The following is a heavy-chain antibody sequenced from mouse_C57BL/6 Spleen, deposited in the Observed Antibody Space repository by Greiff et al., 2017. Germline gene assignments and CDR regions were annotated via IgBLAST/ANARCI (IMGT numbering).Heavy chain of an antibody. CDR2: INPNYGTT. Sequence: VHVKQSGPELVKPGASVKISCKASGYSFADYNMNWVKQSNGKSLEWIGVINPNYGTTSYNPKVKGKATWTVDQSSSTAYMQLNSLISEDSAVYYCARSGTGAWFAYWGQGTLVTVSA. CDR1: GYSFADYN. D-gene: IGHD3-1*01. V-gene: IGHV1-39*01. CDR3: ARSGTGAWFAY. J-gene: IGHJ3*01.